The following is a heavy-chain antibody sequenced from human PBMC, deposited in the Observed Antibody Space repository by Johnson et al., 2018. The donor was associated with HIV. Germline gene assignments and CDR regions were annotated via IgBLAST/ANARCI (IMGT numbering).Heavy chain of an antibody. CDR1: VFTFRSHA. CDR2: ISYDGTHQ. V-gene: IGHV3-30-3*02. Sequence: QVQLVESGGGVVQPGGSLRLSCAASVFTFRSHAMHWVRQAPGTVLEWVAVISYDGTHQFQADSVTVVFTIYRDNSKNTLYLQMNSLRAEDKAVYYCAKDLSSELLWFIRDAFDVWGQGTMVTVSS. CDR3: AKDLSSELLWFIRDAFDV. D-gene: IGHD3-10*01. J-gene: IGHJ3*01.